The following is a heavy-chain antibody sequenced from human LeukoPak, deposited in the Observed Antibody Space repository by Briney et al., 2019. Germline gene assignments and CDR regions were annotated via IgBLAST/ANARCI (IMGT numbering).Heavy chain of an antibody. V-gene: IGHV3-30*02. CDR3: AKAAGVKTFGEVIVSPHRPNIDY. CDR2: IRSDGSNK. D-gene: IGHD3-16*02. Sequence: GRSLTLSCPASGFTFSNYGIHWVRQAQGKGLEWVTFIRSDGSNKYYADSVKGRFTISRDNSKNTLYLQMNSLRTEDTAVYYCAKAAGVKTFGEVIVSPHRPNIDYWGQGTLVIVSS. J-gene: IGHJ4*02. CDR1: GFTFSNYG.